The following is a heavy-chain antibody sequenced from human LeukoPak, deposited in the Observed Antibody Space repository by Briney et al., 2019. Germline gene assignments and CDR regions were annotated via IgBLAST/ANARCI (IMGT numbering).Heavy chain of an antibody. CDR1: GGSISSSSYY. V-gene: IGHV4-39*07. CDR3: ASENRYYFDY. Sequence: PSETLSLTCTVSGGSISSSSYYWGWIRQPPGKGLEWIGSIYYSGSTYYNPSLKSRVTISVDTSKNQFSLKLSSVTAADTAVYYCASENRYYFDYWGQGTLVTVSS. J-gene: IGHJ4*02. CDR2: IYYSGST. D-gene: IGHD1-14*01.